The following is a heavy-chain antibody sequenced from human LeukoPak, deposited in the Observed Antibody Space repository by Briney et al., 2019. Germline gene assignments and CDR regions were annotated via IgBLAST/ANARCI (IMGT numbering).Heavy chain of an antibody. CDR1: GFTFSSYA. CDR3: AKGRYSSSWYGYYFDY. Sequence: GGSLRLSCAASGFTFSSYAMTWVRQAPGKGLEWVPSISGSGSSTYYADSVKGRITISRDNSKNTLYLQMNSLRAEDTAVYYCAKGRYSSSWYGYYFDYWGQGTLVTVSS. V-gene: IGHV3-23*01. CDR2: ISGSGSST. D-gene: IGHD6-13*01. J-gene: IGHJ4*02.